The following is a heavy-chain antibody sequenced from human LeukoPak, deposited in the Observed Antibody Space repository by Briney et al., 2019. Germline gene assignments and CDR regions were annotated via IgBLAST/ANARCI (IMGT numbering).Heavy chain of an antibody. CDR1: GFTFSSYA. V-gene: IGHV3-30-3*01. J-gene: IGHJ4*02. Sequence: PGGSLRLSCAASGFTFSSYAMHWVRQAPGKGLEWVAVISYDGSNKYYADSVKGRFTISRDNSKNTLYLQMNSLRAEDTAVYYCARDGNYYDSSGYYYVYWGQGTLVTVSS. CDR3: ARDGNYYDSSGYYYVY. CDR2: ISYDGSNK. D-gene: IGHD3-22*01.